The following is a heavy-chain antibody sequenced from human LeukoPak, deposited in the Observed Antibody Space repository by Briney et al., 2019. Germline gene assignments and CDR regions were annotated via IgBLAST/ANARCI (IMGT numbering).Heavy chain of an antibody. CDR3: ARDFGTTVFNWLDP. V-gene: IGHV3-30-3*01. CDR1: GFIFSSYA. CDR2: ISYDESNK. J-gene: IGHJ5*02. Sequence: PGGSLRLSCAASGFIFSSYAMHWVRQAPGKGLEWVAVISYDESNKYYADSVKGRFTISRDNSKNTLYLQMNSLRAEDTALYYCARDFGTTVFNWLDPWGQGTLVTVSS. D-gene: IGHD1-7*01.